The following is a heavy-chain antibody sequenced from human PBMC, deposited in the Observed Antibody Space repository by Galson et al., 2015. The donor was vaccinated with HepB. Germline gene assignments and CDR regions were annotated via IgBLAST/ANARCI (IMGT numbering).Heavy chain of an antibody. V-gene: IGHV3-73*01. CDR3: AKEFEAAGMTL. CDR2: ITNKASSYAT. CDR1: GFTFSGSA. D-gene: IGHD6-13*01. Sequence: SLRLSCAASGFTFSGSAMHWVRQASGKGLEWVGRITNKASSYATTYAASVKGRFTISRDDSKNTAYLQMSSLRAEDTAVYYCAKEFEAAGMTLWGQGTLVTVSS. J-gene: IGHJ4*02.